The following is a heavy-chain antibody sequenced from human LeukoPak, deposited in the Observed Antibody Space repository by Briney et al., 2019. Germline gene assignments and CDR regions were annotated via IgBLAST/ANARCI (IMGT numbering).Heavy chain of an antibody. CDR3: VRDPPDY. J-gene: IGHJ4*02. V-gene: IGHV4-38-2*02. Sequence: GLQWIGCIYHDGSTYYNPFLQSRVTISVDTSKNQFSLKLSSVTATDTAVYYCVRDPPDYWGQGTLVTVSS. CDR2: IYHDGST.